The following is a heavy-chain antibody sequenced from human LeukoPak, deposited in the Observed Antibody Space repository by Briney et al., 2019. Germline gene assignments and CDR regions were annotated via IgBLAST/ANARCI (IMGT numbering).Heavy chain of an antibody. D-gene: IGHD1-26*01. V-gene: IGHV1-2*02. CDR3: ASLEVGATSDWFDP. CDR1: GYTFTGYY. J-gene: IGHJ5*02. CDR2: INPNSGGT. Sequence: ASVKVSCKASGYTFTGYYMHWVRQAPGLGLEWMGWINPNSGGTNYAQKFQGRVTMTRDTSISTAYMELSRLRSDDTAVYYCASLEVGATSDWFDPWGQGTLVTVSS.